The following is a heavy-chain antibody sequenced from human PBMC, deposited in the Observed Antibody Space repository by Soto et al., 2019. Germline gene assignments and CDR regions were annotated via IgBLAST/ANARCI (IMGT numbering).Heavy chain of an antibody. Sequence: SETLSLTCAVSGGSISSSNWWSWVRQPPGKGLEWIGEIYHSGSTNYNPSLKSRVTISVDKSKNQFSLKLSSVTAADTAVYYCARFRAIFGVVIIDAFDIWGQGTMVTVSS. J-gene: IGHJ3*02. D-gene: IGHD3-3*01. V-gene: IGHV4-4*02. CDR1: GGSISSSNW. CDR3: ARFRAIFGVVIIDAFDI. CDR2: IYHSGST.